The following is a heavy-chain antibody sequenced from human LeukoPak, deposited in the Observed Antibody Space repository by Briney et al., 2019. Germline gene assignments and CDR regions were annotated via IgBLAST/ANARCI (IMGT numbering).Heavy chain of an antibody. V-gene: IGHV3-74*01. J-gene: IGHJ4*02. Sequence: GGSLRLSCAASGFTFSKYWMLWVRQAPGKGQESVSRINTDGTVTTYADSVKGRFTVSRDSADNTMFLQMNSVRDEDTAVYYCATKQWLAPPPDSWGQGTPVTVSS. CDR2: INTDGTVT. CDR1: GFTFSKYW. D-gene: IGHD6-19*01. CDR3: ATKQWLAPPPDS.